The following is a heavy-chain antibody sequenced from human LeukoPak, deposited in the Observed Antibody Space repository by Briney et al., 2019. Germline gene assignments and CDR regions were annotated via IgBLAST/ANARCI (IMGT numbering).Heavy chain of an antibody. J-gene: IGHJ4*02. V-gene: IGHV4-61*01. CDR3: ARSPWGIAAAGH. CDR1: SGSVSSGRYF. D-gene: IGHD6-13*01. Sequence: PSETLSITTTVSSGSVSSGRYFWSCIRHPPGKGLEWIGYISYSGSTNYNPSLKSRVTISVDTSKNQFSLKLSSVTAADTAVFYCARSPWGIAAAGHWGQGTLVTVFS. CDR2: ISYSGST.